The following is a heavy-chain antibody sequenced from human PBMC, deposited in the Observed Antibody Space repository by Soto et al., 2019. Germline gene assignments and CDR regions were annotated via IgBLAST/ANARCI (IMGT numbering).Heavy chain of an antibody. J-gene: IGHJ3*01. D-gene: IGHD6-19*01. V-gene: IGHV1-8*01. CDR1: GYTFKRHD. CDR3: AREGLYGSSQDNTFDF. Sequence: QVQLVQSGAEVRKSGASVRIACKASGYTFKRHDINWVRQATGQGPEWIGWMNPNSGNTGYAQKFQGRVTMTRDSSISTAYMDLSRLTSEDTAIYYCAREGLYGSSQDNTFDFWGQGTIVTVSS. CDR2: MNPNSGNT.